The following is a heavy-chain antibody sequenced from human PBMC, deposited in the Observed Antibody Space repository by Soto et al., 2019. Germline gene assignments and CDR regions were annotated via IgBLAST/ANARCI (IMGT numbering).Heavy chain of an antibody. V-gene: IGHV4-31*03. D-gene: IGHD6-13*01. CDR1: GGSISSGGYY. CDR3: ARDNQGTEGYSSSWSLDV. CDR2: IYYSGST. Sequence: SETLSLTCTVSGGSISSGGYYWSWIRQHPGKGLEWIGYIYYSGSTYYNPSLKSRVTISVDTSKNQFSLKLSSVTAADTAVYYCARDNQGTEGYSSSWSLDVWGKGTTVTVSS. J-gene: IGHJ6*04.